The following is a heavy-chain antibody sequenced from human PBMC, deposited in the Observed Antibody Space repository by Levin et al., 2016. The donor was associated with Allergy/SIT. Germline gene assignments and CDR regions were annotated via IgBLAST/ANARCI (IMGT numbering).Heavy chain of an antibody. V-gene: IGHV4-30-2*01. D-gene: IGHD3-3*01. J-gene: IGHJ6*02. Sequence: SETLSLTCAVSGGSISSGGYSWSWIRQPPGKGLEWIGYIYHSGSTYYNPSLKSRVTISVDRSKNQFSLKLSSVTAADTAVYYCARVVTIFGVVIYGMDVWGQGTTVTVSS. CDR2: IYHSGST. CDR3: ARVVTIFGVVIYGMDV. CDR1: GGSISSGGYS.